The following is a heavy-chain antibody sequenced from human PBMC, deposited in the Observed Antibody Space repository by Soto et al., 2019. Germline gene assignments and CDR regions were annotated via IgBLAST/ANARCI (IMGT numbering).Heavy chain of an antibody. V-gene: IGHV1-69*01. Sequence: QVQLVQSGAEVKKPGSSVKVSCKASGGTFSSYAISWVRQAPGQGLEWMGGIIPIFGTANYAQKFQGRVTITADESTSTDYMELSSLRSEDTAVYYCARDIAVAGYYYYYGMAVWGQGPTVTVSS. D-gene: IGHD6-19*01. CDR3: ARDIAVAGYYYYYGMAV. CDR1: GGTFSSYA. J-gene: IGHJ6*02. CDR2: IIPIFGTA.